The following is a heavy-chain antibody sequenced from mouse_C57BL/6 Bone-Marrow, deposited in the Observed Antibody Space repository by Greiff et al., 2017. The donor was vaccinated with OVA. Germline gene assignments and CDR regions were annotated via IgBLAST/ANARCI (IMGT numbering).Heavy chain of an antibody. CDR1: GYTFTDYE. D-gene: IGHD2-5*01. V-gene: IGHV1-15*01. CDR3: TRGYSNYYAMDY. J-gene: IGHJ4*01. CDR2: IAPEPGGP. Sequence: VQLQQSGAELVRPGASVTLSCKASGYTFTDYEMHWVTQTPVHGLEWIGAIAPEPGGPASTQKFKGKAILTAAKSSSTAYKELRSLTSEDSAVDYCTRGYSNYYAMDYWGQGTSVTVSS.